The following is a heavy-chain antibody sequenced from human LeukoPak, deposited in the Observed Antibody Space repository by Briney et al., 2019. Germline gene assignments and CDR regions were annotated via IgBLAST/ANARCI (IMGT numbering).Heavy chain of an antibody. CDR1: GDSISSNNYY. V-gene: IGHV4-39*07. CDR3: ASITRLTTTGTAGSGKYYFDY. J-gene: IGHJ4*02. CDR2: IYYSGST. D-gene: IGHD1-1*01. Sequence: PSETLSLTCTVSGDSISSNNYYWGWIRQPPGKGLEWIGNIYYSGSTYYNPSLKSRVTISLDTSESQFSLNLNSVTAADTAVYYCASITRLTTTGTAGSGKYYFDYWGQGTLVTVSS.